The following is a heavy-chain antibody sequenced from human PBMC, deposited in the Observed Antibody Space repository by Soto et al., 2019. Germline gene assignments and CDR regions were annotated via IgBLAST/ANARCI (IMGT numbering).Heavy chain of an antibody. V-gene: IGHV1-69*06. CDR2: IIPIFGTA. J-gene: IGHJ4*02. CDR3: ARGYDAGCHFGY. CDR1: EDTFRNYA. D-gene: IGHD1-20*01. Sequence: QVELVQSGAEVKKPGSSVKVSCQASEDTFRNYAISWVRQAPGQGLEWMGGIIPIFGTANYAQKFQGRVTITADTSANTVYLELSSLRSEDTAVYYCARGYDAGCHFGYWGQGVLVTVSS.